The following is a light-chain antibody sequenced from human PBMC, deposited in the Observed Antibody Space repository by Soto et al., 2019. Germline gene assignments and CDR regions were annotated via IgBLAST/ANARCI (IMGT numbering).Light chain of an antibody. J-gene: IGKJ1*01. V-gene: IGKV1-39*01. CDR1: QSISSW. CDR3: QQSYSSPPT. CDR2: DVS. Sequence: DIQMTQSPSTLSASVGDRVTITCRASQSISSWLAWYQQKPGKAPKLLIYDVSSLQSGVPSRFSGSRSGPDFTLTISSLQPEDFATYYCQQSYSSPPTFGQGTKVDI.